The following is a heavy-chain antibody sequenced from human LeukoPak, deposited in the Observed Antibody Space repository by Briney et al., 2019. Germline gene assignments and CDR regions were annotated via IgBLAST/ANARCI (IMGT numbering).Heavy chain of an antibody. CDR3: ARDDYIKYGMDV. Sequence: HSGRSLRLSCAASGFTFSSYGMHWVRQAPGKGLEWVAVIWYDGSNKYYADSVKGRFTISRDNSKNTLYLQMNSLRAEDTAVYYCARDDYIKYGMDVWGQGTTVTVSS. CDR2: IWYDGSNK. V-gene: IGHV3-33*01. J-gene: IGHJ6*02. CDR1: GFTFSSYG. D-gene: IGHD4-4*01.